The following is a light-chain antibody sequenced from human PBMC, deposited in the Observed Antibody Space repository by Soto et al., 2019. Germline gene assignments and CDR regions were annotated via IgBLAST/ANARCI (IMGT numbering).Light chain of an antibody. J-gene: IGKJ1*01. V-gene: IGKV3-15*01. CDR3: QQYGSSPWT. CDR2: GAS. CDR1: QAISSN. Sequence: EIVMTQSPATLSVSRGERATLSCRANQAISSNVAWYQQKPGQAPRLLIYGASTRATGIPDRFSGGGSGTDFTLTISRLESEDFAVYYCQQYGSSPWTFGQGTKVDIK.